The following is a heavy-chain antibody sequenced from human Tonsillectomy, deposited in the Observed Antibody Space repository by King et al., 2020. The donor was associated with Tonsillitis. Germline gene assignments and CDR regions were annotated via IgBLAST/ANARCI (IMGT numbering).Heavy chain of an antibody. D-gene: IGHD3-3*01. V-gene: IGHV4-34*01. CDR3: ARGKYDFWSGFPDYFDY. J-gene: IGHJ4*02. CDR2: IYHCGGA. Sequence: VQLQQWGAGLLKPSETLSLTCAVFGGSFRGFSCSWIRQPPGKGLSGIGTIYHCGGANYNPSLNRHVTISVDRPNNQVSLKLSSVTAAATAVYYCARGKYDFWSGFPDYFDYWGQGTLVTVSS. CDR1: GGSFRGFS.